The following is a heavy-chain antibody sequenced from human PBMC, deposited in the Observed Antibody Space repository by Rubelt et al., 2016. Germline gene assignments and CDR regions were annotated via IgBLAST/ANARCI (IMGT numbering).Heavy chain of an antibody. Sequence: QVQLVQSGAEVKKPGSSVKVSCKASGGTFSSYAISWVRQAPGQGLEWMGRIIPILGMANYAQEFQGRVTMTRDTSISTCYMELSSLRSEDTALYYCVRDYGGFGYWGQGTLVTVSS. CDR1: GGTFSSYA. J-gene: IGHJ4*02. D-gene: IGHD4-23*01. V-gene: IGHV1-69*04. CDR2: IIPILGMA. CDR3: VRDYGGFGY.